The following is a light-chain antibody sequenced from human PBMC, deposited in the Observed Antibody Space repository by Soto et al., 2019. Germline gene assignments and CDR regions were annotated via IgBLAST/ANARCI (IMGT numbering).Light chain of an antibody. J-gene: IGKJ1*01. Sequence: DIRMTQSPAALSASVGDRVTVPCRASQNIDKYLHWYQQKPGKAPNLLIFSASILQSGVPSRFIGSGSGTEFTLTISRLQPEDFATYYCQQNYSNSVAFGQGTKVDIK. CDR1: QNIDKY. V-gene: IGKV1-39*01. CDR2: SAS. CDR3: QQNYSNSVA.